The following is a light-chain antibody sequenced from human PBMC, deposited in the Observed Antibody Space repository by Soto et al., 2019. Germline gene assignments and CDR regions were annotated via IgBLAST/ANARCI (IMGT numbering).Light chain of an antibody. Sequence: DIQMTQSPSTLSASVGDRVTITCRASQSISSWLAWFQQKPGKAPKLLIYDASSLEGGVPSRFSGSESGKEFTLNISSLQPDDFAPYYCQKYKSYQFTFGPGNKVDIK. CDR3: QKYKSYQFT. J-gene: IGKJ3*01. CDR2: DAS. V-gene: IGKV1-5*01. CDR1: QSISSW.